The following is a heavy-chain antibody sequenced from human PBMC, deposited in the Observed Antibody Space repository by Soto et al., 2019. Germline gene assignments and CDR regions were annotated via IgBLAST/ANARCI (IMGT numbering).Heavy chain of an antibody. Sequence: QVQLVQSGAEVKKPGSSVKVPCKASGGTFSSYAISWVRQAPGQGLEWMGGIIPIFGTANYAQKFQGRVTITADESTSTAYMELSSLRSEDTAVYYCARDRPVYSSPWSWFDPWGQGTLVTVSS. D-gene: IGHD6-13*01. V-gene: IGHV1-69*01. J-gene: IGHJ5*02. CDR2: IIPIFGTA. CDR3: ARDRPVYSSPWSWFDP. CDR1: GGTFSSYA.